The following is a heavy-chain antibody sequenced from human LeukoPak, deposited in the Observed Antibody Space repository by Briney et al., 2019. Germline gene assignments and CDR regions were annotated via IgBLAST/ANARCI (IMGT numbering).Heavy chain of an antibody. CDR3: ARDVVVVSATSIYDYYGMDV. J-gene: IGHJ6*02. CDR1: GYTFTSYG. Sequence: ASVTVSCTASGYTFTSYGISWVRHAPGQGLEWMGWISAYNGDTNYAQTLQGRVTMATDTSTSTAYMEPRSLRSDDTAVYYCARDVVVVSATSIYDYYGMDVWGQGTTVTVSS. V-gene: IGHV1-18*01. D-gene: IGHD2-15*01. CDR2: ISAYNGDT.